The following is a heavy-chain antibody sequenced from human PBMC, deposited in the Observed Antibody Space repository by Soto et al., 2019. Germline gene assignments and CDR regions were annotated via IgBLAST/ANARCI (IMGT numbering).Heavy chain of an antibody. J-gene: IGHJ6*02. CDR3: AKSEGHSSVYRGSDYCDRMDV. D-gene: IGHD5-18*01. CDR1: GFTFSSYA. Sequence: GGSLRRSCAASGFTFSSYAMSLFRQAPGKGLEWVSTISGSGGTTYNADSVKGRFTISRDNSKSTLYLQMNSLRAEDTALYYCAKSEGHSSVYRGSDYCDRMDVRGQGTSVPGS. CDR2: ISGSGGTT. V-gene: IGHV3-23*01.